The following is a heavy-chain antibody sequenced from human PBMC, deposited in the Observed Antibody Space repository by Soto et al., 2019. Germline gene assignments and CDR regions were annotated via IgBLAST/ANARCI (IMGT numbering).Heavy chain of an antibody. CDR1: GYTFTSYD. CDR2: MNPNSGNT. J-gene: IGHJ3*01. D-gene: IGHD3-10*01. Sequence: QVQLVQSGAEVKKPGASVKVSCKASGYTFTSYDINWVRQATGQGLEWMGWMNPNSGNTGYAQKFQGRFIMTRNTFRSTAYMELSSLRSEDTAVYYFARGITYYDSGDSAFDLWGKGTMVTVSS. V-gene: IGHV1-8*01. CDR3: ARGITYYDSGDSAFDL.